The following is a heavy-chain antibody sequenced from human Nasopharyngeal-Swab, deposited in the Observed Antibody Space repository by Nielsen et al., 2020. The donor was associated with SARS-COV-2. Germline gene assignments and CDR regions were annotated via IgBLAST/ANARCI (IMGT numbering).Heavy chain of an antibody. CDR1: GFTFSSYG. J-gene: IGHJ6*02. Sequence: GGSLRLSCAASGFTFSSYGMHWVRQDPGKGLEWVAVISYDGSNKYYADSVKGRFTISRDNSKNTLYLQMNSLRAEDTAVYYCARNTYYDFWSGYHYGMDVWGQGTTVTVSS. D-gene: IGHD3-3*01. CDR2: ISYDGSNK. V-gene: IGHV3-30*03. CDR3: ARNTYYDFWSGYHYGMDV.